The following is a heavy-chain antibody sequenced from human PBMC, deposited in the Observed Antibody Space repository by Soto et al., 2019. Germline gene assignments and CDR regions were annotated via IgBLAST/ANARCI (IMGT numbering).Heavy chain of an antibody. D-gene: IGHD3-16*01. CDR3: AKEIVYRGLRFYFDY. CDR1: GFTFSSYA. Sequence: EVQLLESGGGLVQPGGSLRLSCAASGFTFSSYAMSWVRQAPGKGLEWVSAISGSGGSTYYADSVKGRFTISRDNSKNAMKLQMNSLRAEDTDVYYCAKEIVYRGLRFYFDYWGQGTLVTVSS. CDR2: ISGSGGST. J-gene: IGHJ4*02. V-gene: IGHV3-23*01.